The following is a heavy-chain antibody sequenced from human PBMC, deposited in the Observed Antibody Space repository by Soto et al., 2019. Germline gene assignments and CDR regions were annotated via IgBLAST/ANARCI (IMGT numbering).Heavy chain of an antibody. D-gene: IGHD4-17*01. J-gene: IGHJ4*02. CDR3: ARDLTTPHGGDF. Sequence: QVQLVQSGAEVKKPGASVKVSCKASGYTFTRYGISWVRQAPGQGLEWLGWISTYKGNTNYAQKFQGRVSMTTDTSTSTAYMELRSLRSDDPAVYYSARDLTTPHGGDFWGQGTLVTVSS. CDR2: ISTYKGNT. V-gene: IGHV1-18*01. CDR1: GYTFTRYG.